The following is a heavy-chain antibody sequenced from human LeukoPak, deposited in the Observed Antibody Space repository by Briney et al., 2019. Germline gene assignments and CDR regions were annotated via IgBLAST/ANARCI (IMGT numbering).Heavy chain of an antibody. D-gene: IGHD6-19*01. CDR3: ARLGAGFHRTRSGWSYFDY. CDR1: GYSFTSYW. Sequence: GESLQISCKGSGYSFTSYWIGWVRQMPGKGLEWMGIIYPGDSDTRYSPSFQGQVTVSADKSISTAYLQWSSLKASDTAMYYCARLGAGFHRTRSGWSYFDYWGQGTLVTVSS. J-gene: IGHJ4*02. V-gene: IGHV5-51*01. CDR2: IYPGDSDT.